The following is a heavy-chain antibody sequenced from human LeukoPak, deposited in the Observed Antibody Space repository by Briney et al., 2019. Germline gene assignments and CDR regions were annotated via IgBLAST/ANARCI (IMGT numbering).Heavy chain of an antibody. D-gene: IGHD5-12*01. Sequence: PGGSLRLSCAASRFTFSNYAMSWVRQAPGKGLEWVSTITGGGNTYYADSVRGRFTISRDNSKNTLYLQMNSLRAEDTAVYYCAKGRGYSGYQKVDYWGQGTLVTVSS. J-gene: IGHJ4*02. CDR1: RFTFSNYA. CDR2: ITGGGNT. CDR3: AKGRGYSGYQKVDY. V-gene: IGHV3-23*01.